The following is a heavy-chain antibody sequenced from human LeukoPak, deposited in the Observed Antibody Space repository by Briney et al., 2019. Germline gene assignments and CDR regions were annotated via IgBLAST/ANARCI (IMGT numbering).Heavy chain of an antibody. V-gene: IGHV4-39*07. CDR2: IYYSGST. CDR1: GVSISSSSYY. Sequence: PSETLSLTCTVSGVSISSSSYYWGWLPPPPGKGLEWFGSIYYSGSTYYNPSLKTRVTISVATSKNQFSLKLSHVTAADTAVYYCARDIVVVPAAFRLDWFDPWGQEPLVAVSS. D-gene: IGHD2-2*01. J-gene: IGHJ5*02. CDR3: ARDIVVVPAAFRLDWFDP.